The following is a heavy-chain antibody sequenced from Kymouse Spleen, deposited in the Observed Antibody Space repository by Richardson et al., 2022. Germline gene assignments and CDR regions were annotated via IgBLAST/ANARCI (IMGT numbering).Heavy chain of an antibody. Sequence: QVQLQQWGAGLLKPSETLSLTCAVYGGSFSGYYWSWIRQPPGKGLEWIGEINHSGSTNYNPSLKSRVTISVDTSKNQFSLKLSSVTAADTAVYYCAREWVTGTTNYYYGMDVWGQGTTVTVSS. V-gene: IGHV4-34*01. CDR1: GGSFSGYY. CDR3: AREWVTGTTNYYYGMDV. J-gene: IGHJ6*02. D-gene: IGHD1-7*01. CDR2: INHSGST.